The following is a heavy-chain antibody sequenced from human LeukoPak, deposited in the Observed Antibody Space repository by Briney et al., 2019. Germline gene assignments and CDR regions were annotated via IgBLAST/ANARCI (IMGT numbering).Heavy chain of an antibody. V-gene: IGHV4-59*01. D-gene: IGHD4-17*01. J-gene: IGHJ4*02. CDR2: IYYSGST. CDR3: ARSNPTTTDY. Sequence: PSETLSLTCTVSGGSISSYYWSWIRQPPGKGVEWIGYIYYSGSTNYNPSLKSRVTISVDTSKNQFSLKLSSVTAADTAVYYCARSNPTTTDYWGQGTLVTVSS. CDR1: GGSISSYY.